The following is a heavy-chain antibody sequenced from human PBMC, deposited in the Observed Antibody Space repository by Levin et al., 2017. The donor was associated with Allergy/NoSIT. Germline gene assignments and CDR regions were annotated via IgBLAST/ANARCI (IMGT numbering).Heavy chain of an antibody. CDR2: ISYDGSNK. D-gene: IGHD3-10*01. Sequence: GGSLRLSCAASGFTFSSYGMHWVRQAPGKGLEWVAVISYDGSNKYYADSVKGRFTISRDNSKNTLYLQMNSLRAEDTAVYYCAKDASWFGELYRGYFDYWGQGTLVTVSS. CDR3: AKDASWFGELYRGYFDY. V-gene: IGHV3-30*18. J-gene: IGHJ4*02. CDR1: GFTFSSYG.